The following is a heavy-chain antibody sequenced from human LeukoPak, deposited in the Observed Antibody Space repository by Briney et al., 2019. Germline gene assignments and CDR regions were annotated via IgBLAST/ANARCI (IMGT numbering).Heavy chain of an antibody. D-gene: IGHD4-17*01. CDR1: GFSFRNYG. Sequence: GGSLRVSCAASGFSFRNYGMHWVRQAPGKGLEGVAVIWWDGSQKYYADSVEGRFTISRDNPKNTLYVQMNSLRGEDTALYYCARAVRGDGDYERQTAGAFDTWGQGTMVTVFS. J-gene: IGHJ3*02. V-gene: IGHV3-33*01. CDR2: IWWDGSQK. CDR3: ARAVRGDGDYERQTAGAFDT.